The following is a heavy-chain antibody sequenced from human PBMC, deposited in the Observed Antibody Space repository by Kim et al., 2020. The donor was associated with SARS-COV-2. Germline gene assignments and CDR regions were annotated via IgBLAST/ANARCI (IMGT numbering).Heavy chain of an antibody. CDR1: GYTFTTYG. CDR2: ISTSNDKT. D-gene: IGHD3-9*01. Sequence: ASVKVSCKTSGYTFTTYGITWVRQAPGQGLEWMGWISTSNDKTTYAQKLQGRVTMTTDTFTYTAYMELRSLRSDDTAVYYCARGYYDILTGYFYYFDFWGQGTLVTVSS. CDR3: ARGYYDILTGYFYYFDF. J-gene: IGHJ4*02. V-gene: IGHV1-18*01.